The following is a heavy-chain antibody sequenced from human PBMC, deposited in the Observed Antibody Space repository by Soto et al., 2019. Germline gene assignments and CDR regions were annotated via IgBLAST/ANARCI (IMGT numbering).Heavy chain of an antibody. CDR1: GGSISSSNW. Sequence: TLSLTCAVSGGSISSSNWWSWVRQPPGKGLEWIGEIYHSGSTNYNPSLKSRVTISVDKSKNQFSLKLSSVTAADTAVYYCARSTKITIFGVVDYFDYWGQGTLVTVSS. CDR2: IYHSGST. D-gene: IGHD3-3*01. V-gene: IGHV4-4*02. J-gene: IGHJ4*02. CDR3: ARSTKITIFGVVDYFDY.